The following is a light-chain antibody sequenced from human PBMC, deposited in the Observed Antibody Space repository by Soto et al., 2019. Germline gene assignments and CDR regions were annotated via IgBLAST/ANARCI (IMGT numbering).Light chain of an antibody. Sequence: EIVSTRSPATLSLSPGERATLSCRASQSIRRYLAWYQQKPGQAPRLLIYRTSNRATGIPDRFSGSGSGTDFTLTISRLEPEDFAVYWCQQYDSSPRTFGQGTKVDIK. CDR1: QSIRRY. V-gene: IGKV3-20*01. CDR3: QQYDSSPRT. J-gene: IGKJ1*01. CDR2: RTS.